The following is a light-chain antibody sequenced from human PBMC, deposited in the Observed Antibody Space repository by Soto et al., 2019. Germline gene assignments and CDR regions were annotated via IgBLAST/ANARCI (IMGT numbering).Light chain of an antibody. Sequence: EIVRTQSPATLSVSPGERATLFCRSSQNINNNLAWYQQKPGQAPRLLIYGAYTRATGIPATFSGSGSGTEFTLTISSLQSEDFAVYYCQQYNSWPPLTFGGGTKVDIK. CDR2: GAY. J-gene: IGKJ4*01. V-gene: IGKV3-15*01. CDR1: QNINNN. CDR3: QQYNSWPPLT.